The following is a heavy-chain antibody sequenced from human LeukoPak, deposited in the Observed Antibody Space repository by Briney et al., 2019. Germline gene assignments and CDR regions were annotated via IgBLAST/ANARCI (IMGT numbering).Heavy chain of an antibody. D-gene: IGHD2-15*01. CDR2: IKSKTDGRTT. V-gene: IGHV3-15*01. J-gene: IGHJ4*02. Sequence: GGSLRLSCAASGFTFSDAWMSWVRQAPGMGLEWVGRIKSKTDGRTTDYAAPVKGRFTISRDDSKTTLYLQINSLKTEDTAVYYCTADMPASSRASDYWGQGTLVTVSS. CDR1: GFTFSDAW. CDR3: TADMPASSRASDY.